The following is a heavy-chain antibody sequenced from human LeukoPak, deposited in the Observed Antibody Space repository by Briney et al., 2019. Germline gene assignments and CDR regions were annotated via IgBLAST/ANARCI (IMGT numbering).Heavy chain of an antibody. D-gene: IGHD2-15*01. Sequence: AGGSLRLSCAASGFTFSSYAMHWVRQAPGKGLEWVAVISYDGSDKYYADSVKGRFTISRDNAKNSLYLQMNSLRAEDTAVYYCAREPDCSGGSCYSNFDYWGQGTLVTVSS. CDR3: AREPDCSGGSCYSNFDY. CDR1: GFTFSSYA. J-gene: IGHJ4*02. CDR2: ISYDGSDK. V-gene: IGHV3-30-3*01.